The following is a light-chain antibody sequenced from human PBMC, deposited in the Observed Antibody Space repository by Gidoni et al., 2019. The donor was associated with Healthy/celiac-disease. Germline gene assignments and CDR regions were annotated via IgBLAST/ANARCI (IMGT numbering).Light chain of an antibody. CDR2: AAS. J-gene: IGKJ2*01. CDR3: QQSYSTPYT. Sequence: DIQMTPYPSSLSASVGDRVTITCRSSQSISSYLNWYQQKPGKAPKLLSYAASSLQSGVPSRFSGSGSGTDFTLTIISLQPEDFATYYCQQSYSTPYTFGQGTKLEIK. V-gene: IGKV1-39*01. CDR1: QSISSY.